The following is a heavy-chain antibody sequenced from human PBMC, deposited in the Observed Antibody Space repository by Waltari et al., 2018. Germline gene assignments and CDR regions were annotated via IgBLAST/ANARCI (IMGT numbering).Heavy chain of an antibody. D-gene: IGHD2-21*02. V-gene: IGHV3-7*04. J-gene: IGHJ4*02. CDR1: GFTFTNHW. Sequence: EVQLVESGGGLVQPGGSLRLSCSGSGFTFTNHWMSWVRQAPGKGPEWVASIKQDGSEKYYVDSMKGRFTISRDNAKNSLSLQMDSLRAEDTAVYFCARGVTTVEYWGQGTLVTVSS. CDR3: ARGVTTVEY. CDR2: IKQDGSEK.